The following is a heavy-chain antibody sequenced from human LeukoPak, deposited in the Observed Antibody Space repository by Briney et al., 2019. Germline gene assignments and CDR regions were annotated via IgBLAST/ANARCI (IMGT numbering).Heavy chain of an antibody. CDR1: GYTFTAYH. CDR2: INLNSGGT. Sequence: ASVTVSCMASGYTFTAYHIHWMRQAPGQVLEYMGKINLNSGGTNYAQKFQGRVTITRHTSISTAYMDLSRLSSDDTALFYCAISIQAAAIPAFDFWGQGTQVTISS. J-gene: IGHJ4*02. D-gene: IGHD6-25*01. V-gene: IGHV1-2*02. CDR3: AISIQAAAIPAFDF.